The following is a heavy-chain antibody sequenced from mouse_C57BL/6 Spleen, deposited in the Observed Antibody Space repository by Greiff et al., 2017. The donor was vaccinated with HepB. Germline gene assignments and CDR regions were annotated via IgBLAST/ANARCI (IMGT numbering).Heavy chain of an antibody. CDR3: ARLRDYYGSSSWYFDV. CDR1: GYTFTSYW. Sequence: QVQLQQPGAELVRPGSSVKLSCKASGYTFTSYWMDWVKQRPGQGLEWIGNIYPSDSETHYNQKFKDKATLTVDKSSSTAYMQLSSLTSEDSAVYYCARLRDYYGSSSWYFDVWGTGTTVTVSS. D-gene: IGHD1-1*01. J-gene: IGHJ1*03. CDR2: IYPSDSET. V-gene: IGHV1-61*01.